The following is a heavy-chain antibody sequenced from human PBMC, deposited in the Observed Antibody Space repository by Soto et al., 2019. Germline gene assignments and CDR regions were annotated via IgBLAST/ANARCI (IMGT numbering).Heavy chain of an antibody. D-gene: IGHD6-13*01. V-gene: IGHV3-33*01. Sequence: QVQLVESGGRVXQPGRSLRLSCAASGFTFNSNAMHWVRQAPGKGLEWVAVISFDGSNTFYGDSVKGRFSISRDNSXXTLYLQMKSLRAEDTAVYYCARDHDSSSWYGYLDYWGQGTLVTVSS. J-gene: IGHJ4*02. CDR2: ISFDGSNT. CDR3: ARDHDSSSWYGYLDY. CDR1: GFTFNSNA.